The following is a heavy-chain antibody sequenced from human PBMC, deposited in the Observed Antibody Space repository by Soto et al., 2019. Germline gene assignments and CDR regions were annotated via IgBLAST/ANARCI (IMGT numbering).Heavy chain of an antibody. J-gene: IGHJ4*02. CDR2: ISIGSSAI. Sequence: EVQLVESGGGLVQPGGSLRLSCEASGFTFSDNGMNWVRQTPGKGLEWVSFISIGSSAIDYADSVRGRFTISRDNAKSSLYLQMNSLSGEDTAVYYCARDWGVWYSDIGTHIPHLDSWGQGTLVTVSS. CDR3: ARDWGVWYSDIGTHIPHLDS. V-gene: IGHV3-48*01. CDR1: GFTFSDNG. D-gene: IGHD3-22*01.